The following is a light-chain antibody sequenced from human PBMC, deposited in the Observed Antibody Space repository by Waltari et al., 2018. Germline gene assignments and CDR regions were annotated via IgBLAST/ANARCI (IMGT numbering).Light chain of an antibody. CDR3: QSADTSIANVV. CDR1: ELSSQY. J-gene: IGLJ3*02. V-gene: IGLV3-25*03. CDR2: KDK. Sequence: SFVLTQPPSVSVSPGQTDRITCSGEELSSQYCYWYQHRPGQAPLLLIFKDKERPSGIPERFSGSSSGTTVTLTITSVQAEDEADYFCQSADTSIANVVFGGGTKLTVL.